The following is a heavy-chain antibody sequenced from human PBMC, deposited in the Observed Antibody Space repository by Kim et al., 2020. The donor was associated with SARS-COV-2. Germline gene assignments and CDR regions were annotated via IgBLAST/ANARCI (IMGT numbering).Heavy chain of an antibody. J-gene: IGHJ6*02. V-gene: IGHV3-21*01. CDR2: ISSSSSYI. CDR3: ARERGLWFGHAYGMDV. Sequence: GGSLRLSCAASGFTFSSYSMNWVRQAPGKGLEWVSSISSSSSYIYYADSVKGRFTISRDNAKNSLYLQMNSLRAEDTAVYYCARERGLWFGHAYGMDVWGQGTTVTVSS. CDR1: GFTFSSYS. D-gene: IGHD3-10*01.